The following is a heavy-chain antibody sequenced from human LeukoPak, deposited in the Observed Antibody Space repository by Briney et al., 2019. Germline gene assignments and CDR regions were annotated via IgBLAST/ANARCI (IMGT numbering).Heavy chain of an antibody. CDR2: ISYDGTNR. CDR1: GFTFSSYA. J-gene: IGHJ4*02. Sequence: PGGSLRLSCAASGFTFSSYAMHWVRQTPGKGLEWVAVISYDGTNRYYAVSVRGQFTISRDNSKNMLYLQMNSLGAEDTAVYYCARDSHAPDRDAVSCYFDCWGQGTLVTVSS. D-gene: IGHD5-24*01. V-gene: IGHV3-30-3*01. CDR3: ARDSHAPDRDAVSCYFDC.